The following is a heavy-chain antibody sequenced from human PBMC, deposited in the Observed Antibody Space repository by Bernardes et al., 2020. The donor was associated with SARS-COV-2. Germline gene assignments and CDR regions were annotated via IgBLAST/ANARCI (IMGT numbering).Heavy chain of an antibody. V-gene: IGHV3-7*01. CDR1: GFTFSSYW. CDR2: IKEDGSEK. Sequence: GGSLRLSCAASGFTFSSYWMSWVRQAPGKGLEWLANIKEDGSEKNYVDSVKGRFSISRDNAKNSLYLQMNSLRAEDTAVYYCAKGGYRYSSWGQGTLVT. J-gene: IGHJ5*02. D-gene: IGHD5-18*01. CDR3: AKGGYRYSS.